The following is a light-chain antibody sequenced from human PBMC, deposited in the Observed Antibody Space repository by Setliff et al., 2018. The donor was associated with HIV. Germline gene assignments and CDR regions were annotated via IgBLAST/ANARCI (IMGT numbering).Light chain of an antibody. CDR1: QSISSW. V-gene: IGKV1-5*03. J-gene: IGKJ1*01. CDR2: KAS. CDR3: QQYNSYPWT. Sequence: DIQMTQSPPTLSASVGDRVTITCRASQSISSWLAWYQQKPGKAPNLLIYKASSLESGVPSRFSGSGSGTEFTLNISSLQPDDFASYYCQQYNSYPWTFGQGTKVDIK.